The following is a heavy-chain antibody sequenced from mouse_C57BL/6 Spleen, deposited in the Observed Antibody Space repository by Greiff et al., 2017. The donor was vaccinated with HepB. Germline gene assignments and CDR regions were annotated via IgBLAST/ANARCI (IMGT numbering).Heavy chain of an antibody. CDR3: ISYDYPWFAY. D-gene: IGHD2-4*01. Sequence: QVQLQQSGAELVRPGASVTLSCKASGYTFTDYEMHWVKQTPVHGLEWIGAIDPETGGTAYNQKFKGKAILTADKSSSTAYMELRILTSEDSAVYYCISYDYPWFAYWGQGTLVTVSA. V-gene: IGHV1-15*01. CDR2: IDPETGGT. J-gene: IGHJ3*01. CDR1: GYTFTDYE.